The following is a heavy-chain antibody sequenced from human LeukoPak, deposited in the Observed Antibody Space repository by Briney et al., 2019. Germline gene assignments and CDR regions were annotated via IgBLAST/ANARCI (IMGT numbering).Heavy chain of an antibody. CDR3: ARAPAYCGGDCYLDY. V-gene: IGHV4-4*07. J-gene: IGHJ4*02. CDR2: IYTSGST. Sequence: SETLSLTCTVSGGSISSYYWSWIRQPAGKGLEWIGRIYTSGSTNYNPSLKSRVTMSIDTSKNQFSLKLSSLTAADTAVYYCARAPAYCGGDCYLDYWGQGTLDTVSS. D-gene: IGHD2-21*02. CDR1: GGSISSYY.